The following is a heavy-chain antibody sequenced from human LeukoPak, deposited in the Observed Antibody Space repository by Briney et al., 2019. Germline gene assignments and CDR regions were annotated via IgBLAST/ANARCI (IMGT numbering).Heavy chain of an antibody. CDR3: TRSYTNSRFSAFHI. J-gene: IGHJ3*02. CDR2: IHQDGSEK. CDR1: GFTFTNYW. V-gene: IGHV3-7*01. Sequence: GGSLSLSCAASGFTFTNYWMRWVRQAPGKGLEWVADIHQDGSEKFYVDSVRDRFLISRDNAKSSSFLQMNSLKVEDTAVYYCTRSYTNSRFSAFHIWGQGTMVSVSS. D-gene: IGHD6-6*01.